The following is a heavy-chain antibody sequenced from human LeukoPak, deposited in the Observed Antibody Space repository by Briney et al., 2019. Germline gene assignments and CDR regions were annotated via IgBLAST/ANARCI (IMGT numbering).Heavy chain of an antibody. CDR3: ARGPRWDGVTGYENWFDP. CDR2: MNPNSGNT. D-gene: IGHD3-9*01. CDR1: GYTFTSYD. Sequence: ASVKVSCKASGYTFTSYDINWVRQATGQGLEWMGWMNPNSGNTGYAQKFQGRVTMTRNTSISTAYMELSSLRSEDTAVYYCARGPRWDGVTGYENWFDPWGQGTLVTVSS. V-gene: IGHV1-8*01. J-gene: IGHJ5*02.